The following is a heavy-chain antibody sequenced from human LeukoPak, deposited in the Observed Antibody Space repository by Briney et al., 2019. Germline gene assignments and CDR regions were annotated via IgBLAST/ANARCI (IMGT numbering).Heavy chain of an antibody. CDR2: INPNSGGT. D-gene: IGHD5-18*01. Sequence: ASVKVSCKASGYTFTGYYMRWVRRAPGQGLEWMGWINPNSGGTNYAQKFQGWVTMTRDTSISTAYMELSRLRSDDTAVYYCAREIGSYGAKHYDYWGQGTLVTVSS. CDR3: AREIGSYGAKHYDY. V-gene: IGHV1-2*04. CDR1: GYTFTGYY. J-gene: IGHJ4*02.